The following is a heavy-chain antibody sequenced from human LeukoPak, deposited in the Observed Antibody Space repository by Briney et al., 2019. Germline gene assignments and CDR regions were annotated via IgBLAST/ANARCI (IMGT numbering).Heavy chain of an antibody. CDR1: GFTFSSYG. J-gene: IGHJ4*02. V-gene: IGHV3-33*06. CDR2: IWYDGSNK. Sequence: PGGSLRLSCAASGFTFSSYGMHWVRQAPGKGLEWVAVIWYDGSNKYYADSVKGRFTISRDNSKNTLYLQMNSLRAEDTAVYYCAKDPGGPTVTYYFGYWGQGTLVTVSS. CDR3: AKDPGGPTVTYYFGY. D-gene: IGHD4-17*01.